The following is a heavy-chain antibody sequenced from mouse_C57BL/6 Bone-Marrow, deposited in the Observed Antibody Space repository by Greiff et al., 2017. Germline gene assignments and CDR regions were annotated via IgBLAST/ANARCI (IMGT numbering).Heavy chain of an antibody. J-gene: IGHJ3*01. V-gene: IGHV6-3*01. CDR1: GFTFSNYW. Sequence: EVNVVESGGGLVQPGGSMKLSCVASGFTFSNYWMNWVRQSPEKGLEWVAQIRLKSDNYATHYAESVKGRFTISRDDSKSSVYLQMNNLRAEDTGIYYCTVYYYGSSSFAYWGQGTLVTVSA. D-gene: IGHD1-1*01. CDR2: IRLKSDNYAT. CDR3: TVYYYGSSSFAY.